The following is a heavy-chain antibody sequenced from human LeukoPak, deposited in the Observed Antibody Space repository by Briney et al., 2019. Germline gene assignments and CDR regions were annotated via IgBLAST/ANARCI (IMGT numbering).Heavy chain of an antibody. CDR1: GLTFSSYW. Sequence: PGGSLRLSCAASGLTFSSYWMHWVRQAPGKGLVWVSRINSDGTSTMFADSVKGRFTISRDNAKNTLLLQMNSLRAEDTAVYYCATAQRYTSFSSDFDYWGQGTLVTVSS. CDR3: ATAQRYTSFSSDFDY. V-gene: IGHV3-74*03. D-gene: IGHD1-1*01. CDR2: INSDGTST. J-gene: IGHJ4*02.